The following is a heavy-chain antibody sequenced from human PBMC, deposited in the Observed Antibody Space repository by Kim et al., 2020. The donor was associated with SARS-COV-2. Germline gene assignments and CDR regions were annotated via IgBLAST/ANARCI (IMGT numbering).Heavy chain of an antibody. CDR2: ISWNSGSI. D-gene: IGHD4-4*01. CDR1: GFTFDDYA. J-gene: IGHJ4*02. Sequence: SLRLSCAASGFTFDDYAMHWVRQAPGKGLEWVSGISWNSGSIGYADSVKGRFTISRDNAKNSLYLQMNSLRAEDTALYYCAKELGARGSWYSNYVLWDYWGQGTLVTVSS. CDR3: AKELGARGSWYSNYVLWDY. V-gene: IGHV3-9*01.